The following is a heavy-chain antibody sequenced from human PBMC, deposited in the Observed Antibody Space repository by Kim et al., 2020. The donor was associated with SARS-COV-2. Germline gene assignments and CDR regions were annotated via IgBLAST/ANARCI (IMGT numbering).Heavy chain of an antibody. D-gene: IGHD5-12*01. CDR2: ISASGGNT. J-gene: IGHJ4*02. Sequence: GGSLRLSCAVSGFTFNSNIMTWVRQVPGNGLEWVSGISASGGNTYYADSVKGRFSVSRDNSKNTMYMEMNSLRAEDTAVYYCAKVMATGAWSFDYWGRGTLVTVSS. CDR3: AKVMATGAWSFDY. V-gene: IGHV3-23*01. CDR1: GFTFNSNI.